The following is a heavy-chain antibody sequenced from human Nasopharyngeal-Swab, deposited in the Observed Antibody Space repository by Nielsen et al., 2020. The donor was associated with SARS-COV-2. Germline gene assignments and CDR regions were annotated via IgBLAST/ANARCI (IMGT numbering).Heavy chain of an antibody. CDR1: GDSVSSNSAA. CDR3: ARGSGTYSDYFDY. J-gene: IGHJ4*02. Sequence: SQTHSLTCAISGDSVSSNSAAWTWIRQSPSRGLEWLGRTYFRSKWLNDYAVSVKSRITINQDTSRNQFSLQLNSVTPEDTAIYYCARGSGTYSDYFDYWGQGTLVSASS. D-gene: IGHD1-26*01. CDR2: TYFRSKWLN. V-gene: IGHV6-1*01.